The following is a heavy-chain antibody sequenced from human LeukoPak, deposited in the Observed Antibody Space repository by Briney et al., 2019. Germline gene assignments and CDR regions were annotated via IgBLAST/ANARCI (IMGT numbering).Heavy chain of an antibody. V-gene: IGHV4-34*01. CDR2: INHSGST. Sequence: PSETLSLTCAVYGGSFSGYYWSWIRQPPGKGLEWIGEINHSGSTNYNPSLKGRVTISVDTSKNQFSLKLSSVTAADTAVYYSARGYSSSSYNWFDPWGQGTLVTVSS. D-gene: IGHD6-6*01. CDR1: GGSFSGYY. CDR3: ARGYSSSSYNWFDP. J-gene: IGHJ5*02.